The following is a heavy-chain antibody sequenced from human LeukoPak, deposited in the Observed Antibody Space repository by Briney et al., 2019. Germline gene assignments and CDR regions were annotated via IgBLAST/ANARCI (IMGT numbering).Heavy chain of an antibody. J-gene: IGHJ5*02. CDR1: GGSFSGYY. CDR3: ARTRITMVRGVIRGGQFDP. CDR2: INHSGST. Sequence: PSETLSLTCAVYGGSFSGYYWSWIRQPPGKGLEWIGEINHSGSTNYNPSLKSRVTISVDTSKNQFSLKLSSVTAADTAVYYCARTRITMVRGVIRGGQFDPWGQGTLVTVSS. D-gene: IGHD3-10*01. V-gene: IGHV4-34*01.